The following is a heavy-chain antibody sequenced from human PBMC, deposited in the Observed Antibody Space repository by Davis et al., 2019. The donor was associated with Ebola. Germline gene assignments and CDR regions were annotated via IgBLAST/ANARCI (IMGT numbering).Heavy chain of an antibody. V-gene: IGHV4-59*01. CDR1: GGSISSYY. D-gene: IGHD4-23*01. Sequence: MPSETLSLTCTVSGGSISSYYWSWIRQPPGKGLEWIGYIYYSGSTNYNPSLKSRVTISVDTSKNQFSLKLSSVTAADTAVYYCARCIHHDYGGNSGFGAFDIWGQGTMVTVSS. CDR2: IYYSGST. CDR3: ARCIHHDYGGNSGFGAFDI. J-gene: IGHJ3*02.